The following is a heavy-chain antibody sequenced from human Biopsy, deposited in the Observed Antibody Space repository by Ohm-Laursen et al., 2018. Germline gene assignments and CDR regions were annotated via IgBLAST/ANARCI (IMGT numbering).Heavy chain of an antibody. D-gene: IGHD1-20*01. CDR1: GYTLTDLS. Sequence: GASVKVSCKVSGYTLTDLSTHWVRQAPGKGLEWMGGFAPENGKTIYAQKFQGRVTMTEDTSTDTAYMELSNLRSEDTAVYYCAGDINNWNVNYWGQGTLVSVSS. J-gene: IGHJ4*02. CDR3: AGDINNWNVNY. CDR2: FAPENGKT. V-gene: IGHV1-24*01.